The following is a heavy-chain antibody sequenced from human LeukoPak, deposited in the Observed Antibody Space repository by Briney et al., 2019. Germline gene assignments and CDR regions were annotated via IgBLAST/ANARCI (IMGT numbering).Heavy chain of an antibody. V-gene: IGHV4-31*03. CDR3: AAQVAAVAGTKYYFDC. CDR1: GGSISSGGYY. Sequence: PSETLSLTCTVSGGSISSGGYYWSWIRQHPGKGLEWIGYIYYSGSTYYNPSLKSRVTISVDTSKNQFSLKLSSVTAADTAVYYCAAQVAAVAGTKYYFDCWGQGTLVTVSS. CDR2: IYYSGST. D-gene: IGHD6-19*01. J-gene: IGHJ4*02.